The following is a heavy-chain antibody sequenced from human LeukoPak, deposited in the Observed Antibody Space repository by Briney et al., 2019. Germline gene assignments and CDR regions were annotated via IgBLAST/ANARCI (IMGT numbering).Heavy chain of an antibody. CDR2: IKQAGSEE. D-gene: IGHD6-6*01. J-gene: IGHJ6*02. CDR3: ARDPYSSTWSYGMDV. CDR1: GFTFSSYW. V-gene: IGHV3-7*05. Sequence: PGGSLRLSCAASGFTFSSYWMSWVRQAPGKGLEWVANIKQAGSEEVYVDSVKGRFTISRDNAKNSLFLQMNTLRAEDTAVYYCARDPYSSTWSYGMDVWGQGTTVTVSS.